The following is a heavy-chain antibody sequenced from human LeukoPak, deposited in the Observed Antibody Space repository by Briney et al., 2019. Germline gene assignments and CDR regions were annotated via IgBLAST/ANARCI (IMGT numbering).Heavy chain of an antibody. CDR3: ARPMTVKDYYYYYGMGV. D-gene: IGHD2-21*02. Sequence: GGSLRLSCAASGFTFSSYGMHWVRQAPGKGLEWVAVIWYDGSNKYYADSVKGRFTISRDNSKNTLYLQMNSLRAEDTAVYYCARPMTVKDYYYYYGMGVWGQGTTVTVSS. J-gene: IGHJ6*02. CDR1: GFTFSSYG. CDR2: IWYDGSNK. V-gene: IGHV3-33*01.